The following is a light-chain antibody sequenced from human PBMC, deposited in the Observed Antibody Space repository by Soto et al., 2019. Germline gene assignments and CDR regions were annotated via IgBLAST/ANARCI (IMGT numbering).Light chain of an antibody. V-gene: IGKV1-39*01. CDR1: QSISSY. CDR3: QQSFSTPLT. J-gene: IGKJ4*01. CDR2: AAP. Sequence: DIQMTQSPSSLSASVGDRVTITCRASQSISSYLNWYQQKPGKAPKLLIFAAPSLQSGVPSRFSGSGSGTDFAFTISNLQPEDFATYFCQQSFSTPLTFGGGTKVDIK.